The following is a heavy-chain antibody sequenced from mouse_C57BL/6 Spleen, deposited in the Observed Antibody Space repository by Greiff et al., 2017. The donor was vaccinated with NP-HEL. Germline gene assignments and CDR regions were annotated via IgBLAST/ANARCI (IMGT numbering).Heavy chain of an antibody. CDR3: ARGGDYDYFAY. CDR2: ISSGSSTI. J-gene: IGHJ3*01. Sequence: EVMLVESGGGLVKPGGSLKLSCAASGFTFSDYGMHWVRQASEKGLEWVAYISSGSSTIYYADTVKGRFTISRDNAKNTLFLQMTSLRSEDTAMYYCARGGDYDYFAYWGQGTLVTVSA. D-gene: IGHD2-4*01. CDR1: GFTFSDYG. V-gene: IGHV5-17*01.